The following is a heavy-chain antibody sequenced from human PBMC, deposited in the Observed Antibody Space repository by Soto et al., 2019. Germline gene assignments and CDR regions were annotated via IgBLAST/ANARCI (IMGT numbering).Heavy chain of an antibody. V-gene: IGHV5-51*03. CDR1: GYSFTSYW. CDR3: ARVAYLGELSDYYYYYYMDV. J-gene: IGHJ6*03. CDR2: IYPGDSDT. D-gene: IGHD3-16*02. Sequence: EVQLVQSGAEVKKPGESLKISCKGSGYSFTSYWIGWVRQMPGKGLEWMGIIYPGDSDTRYSPSFQGQVTISADKSISTAYLQWSSLKASDTAMYYCARVAYLGELSDYYYYYYMDVWGKGTTVTVSS.